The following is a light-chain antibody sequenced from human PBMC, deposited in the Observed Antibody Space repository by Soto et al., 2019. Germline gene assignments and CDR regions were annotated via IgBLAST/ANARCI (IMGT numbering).Light chain of an antibody. Sequence: DIVMTQSPDSLAVSLGERATIDCRSSQSLLYSSNNKNYLAWYQHKPGQSPKLLIYWASTRESGVPDRFTGSGSGTYFTLTITGLQAEDVAVYYCQQYYSTPHSFGQWTKLEIK. CDR2: WAS. J-gene: IGKJ2*01. CDR3: QQYYSTPHS. V-gene: IGKV4-1*01. CDR1: QSLLYSSNNKNY.